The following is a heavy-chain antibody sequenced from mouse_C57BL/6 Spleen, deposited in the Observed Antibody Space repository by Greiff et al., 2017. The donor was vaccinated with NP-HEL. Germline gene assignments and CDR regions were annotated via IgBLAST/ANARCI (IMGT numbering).Heavy chain of an antibody. CDR3: ASHYYGSSYDWYFDV. CDR1: GFTFSSYT. V-gene: IGHV5-9*01. J-gene: IGHJ1*03. CDR2: ISGGGGNT. Sequence: EVQLVESGGGLVKPGGSLKLSCAASGFTFSSYTMSWVRQTPEKRLEWVATISGGGGNTYYPDSVKGRFTISRDNAKNTLYLQMSSLRSEDTALYYCASHYYGSSYDWYFDVWGTGTTVTVSS. D-gene: IGHD1-1*01.